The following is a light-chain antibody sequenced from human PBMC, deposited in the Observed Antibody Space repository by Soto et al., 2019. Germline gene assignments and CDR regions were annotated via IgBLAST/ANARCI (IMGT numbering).Light chain of an antibody. CDR1: QSVSSD. CDR3: QQYNSWPRT. CDR2: GAS. J-gene: IGKJ1*01. V-gene: IGKV3-15*01. Sequence: EIVMTQSPATLSVSPGERATLSCMASQSVSSDLAWYHQKPGQAPRLLIYGASTRATGIPARFSGSGSGTEFTLTINSLQSEDFAVYYCQQYNSWPRTFGQGTKV.